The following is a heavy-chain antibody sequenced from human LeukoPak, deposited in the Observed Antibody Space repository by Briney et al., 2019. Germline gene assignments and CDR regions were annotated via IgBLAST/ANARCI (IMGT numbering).Heavy chain of an antibody. CDR2: ISSSSSYI. CDR1: GFTFSSYS. Sequence: GGSLRLSCAASGFTFSSYSMNWVRQAPGKGLEWVSSISSSSSYIYYADSVKGRFTISRDNAKNSLYPQMNSLRAEDTAVYYCASWGGLVPAAPYNDYWGRGTLVTVSS. J-gene: IGHJ4*02. CDR3: ASWGGLVPAAPYNDY. V-gene: IGHV3-21*01. D-gene: IGHD2-2*01.